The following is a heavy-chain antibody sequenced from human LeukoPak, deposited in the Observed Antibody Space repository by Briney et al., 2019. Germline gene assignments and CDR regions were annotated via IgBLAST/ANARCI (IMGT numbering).Heavy chain of an antibody. CDR3: ARVKRQWLRADY. V-gene: IGHV1-18*01. Sequence: ASVKVSCKASGYTFTSYGISWVRQAPGQGLEWMGWISAYNGNTNYAQKLQGRVTMTTDTSTSTAYMELRSLRSEDTAVYYCARVKRQWLRADYWGQGTLVTVSS. J-gene: IGHJ4*02. CDR2: ISAYNGNT. D-gene: IGHD6-19*01. CDR1: GYTFTSYG.